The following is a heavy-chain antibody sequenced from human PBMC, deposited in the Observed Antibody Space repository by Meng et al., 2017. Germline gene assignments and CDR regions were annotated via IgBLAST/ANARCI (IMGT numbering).Heavy chain of an antibody. J-gene: IGHJ5*02. V-gene: IGHV4-34*01. CDR3: ARGRSIVATRVAWFDP. D-gene: IGHD5-12*01. Sequence: QWPVQRGGSGMLRPTETLSRTCALYGRSFSGYYWSWIRQPPGKGLGWIGEINHSRSTNYNPSLKSRVTISVDTSKNQFSLKLSSVTAADTAVYYCARGRSIVATRVAWFDPWGQGTLVTVSS. CDR1: GRSFSGYY. CDR2: INHSRST.